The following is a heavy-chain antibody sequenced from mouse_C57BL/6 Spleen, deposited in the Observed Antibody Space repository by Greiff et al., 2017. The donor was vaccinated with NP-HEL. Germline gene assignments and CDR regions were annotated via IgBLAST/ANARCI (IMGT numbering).Heavy chain of an antibody. V-gene: IGHV1-82*01. Sequence: QVQLQQSGPELVKPGASVKISCKASGYAFSSSWMNWVKQRPGKGLEWIGRIYPGDGDTNYNGKFKGKATLTADKSSSTAYMQLSSLTSEDSAVYFCARSDYDDYYAMDYWGQGTSLTVSS. CDR3: ARSDYDDYYAMDY. CDR2: IYPGDGDT. D-gene: IGHD2-4*01. CDR1: GYAFSSSW. J-gene: IGHJ4*01.